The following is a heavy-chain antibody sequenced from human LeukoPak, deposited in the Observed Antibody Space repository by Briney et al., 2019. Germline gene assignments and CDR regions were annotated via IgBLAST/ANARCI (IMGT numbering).Heavy chain of an antibody. D-gene: IGHD5-18*01. CDR1: GFSLGSHV. V-gene: IGHV3-30*04. J-gene: IGHJ3*01. CDR2: IFSDGSNE. CDR3: ARGIWDTNSVAFDL. Sequence: GGSLRLSCAASGFSLGSHVMHWVRQAPGKGLEWVALIFSDGSNEYYADSVKGRFTISRDNSKNTLYLQINGLTSEDTAVYSCARGIWDTNSVAFDLWGPGTMVIVS.